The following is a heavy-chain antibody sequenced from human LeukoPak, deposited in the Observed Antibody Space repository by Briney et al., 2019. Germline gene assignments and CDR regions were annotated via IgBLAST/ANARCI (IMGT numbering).Heavy chain of an antibody. CDR1: GVTFSGSA. CDR2: IRSKANSYAT. D-gene: IGHD6-25*01. J-gene: IGHJ6*03. CDR3: TGSSGWDEYYYYYMDV. V-gene: IGHV3-73*01. Sequence: GGSLKLSCAASGVTFSGSAMHWVRQASGKGLEWVGRIRSKANSYATAYAASAKGRFTISRDDSKNTAYLQMNSLKTEDTAVYYCTGSSGWDEYYYYYMDVWGKGTTVTVSS.